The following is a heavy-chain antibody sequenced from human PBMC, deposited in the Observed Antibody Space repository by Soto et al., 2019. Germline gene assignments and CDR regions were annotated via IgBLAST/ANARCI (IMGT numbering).Heavy chain of an antibody. Sequence: EVQLLESGGGLVQPGGSLRRSCVASGFTFSSYAMSWVRQAPGKGLEWFSIITSGFSTYYADSVKGRFTISRDNSKNILYLQMKSLRAAVMAVYYCAKNTRSGWYGGVDYFDYWGQGTLVTVSS. CDR1: GFTFSSYA. CDR3: AKNTRSGWYGGVDYFDY. D-gene: IGHD6-19*01. V-gene: IGHV3-23*01. J-gene: IGHJ4*02. CDR2: ITSGFST.